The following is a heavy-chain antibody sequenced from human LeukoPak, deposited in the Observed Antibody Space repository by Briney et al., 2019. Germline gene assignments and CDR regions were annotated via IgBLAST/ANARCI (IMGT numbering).Heavy chain of an antibody. D-gene: IGHD4-17*01. CDR3: ARDLSPTTVTTIFDY. CDR2: INPNSGGT. Sequence: GASVKVSCKASGYTFTGYYMHWVRQAPGRGLEWMGWINPNSGGTNYAQKFQGRVTMTRDTSISTAYMELSRLRSDDTAVYYCARDLSPTTVTTIFDYWGQGTLVTVSS. V-gene: IGHV1-2*02. J-gene: IGHJ4*02. CDR1: GYTFTGYY.